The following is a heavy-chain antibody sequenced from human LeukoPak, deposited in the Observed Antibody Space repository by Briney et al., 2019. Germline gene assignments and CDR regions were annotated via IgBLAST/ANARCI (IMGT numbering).Heavy chain of an antibody. Sequence: SETLSLTCTVSGGSINNYYWGCIRQPPAKGLEWSGDIYSSGSTNYNPSFKSRVIISVDTSKNQFSLKRSSVPAADTAVYYCARRTLCCGERFDPWGQGTLVTVSS. CDR3: ARRTLCCGERFDP. CDR2: IYSSGST. J-gene: IGHJ5*02. D-gene: IGHD3-16*01. CDR1: GGSINNYY. V-gene: IGHV4-59*08.